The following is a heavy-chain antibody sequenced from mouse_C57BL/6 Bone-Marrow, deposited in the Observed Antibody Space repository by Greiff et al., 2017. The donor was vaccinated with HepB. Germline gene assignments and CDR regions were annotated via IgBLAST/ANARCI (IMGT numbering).Heavy chain of an antibody. Sequence: QVQLQQPGTELVKPGASVKLSCKASGYTFTSYWMHWVKQRPGQGLEWIGNINPSNGGTNYNEKCKSKATLTVDKSSSTAYMQLSSLTSEDSAVYYCARKGGYDSYYFDYWGQGTTLTVSS. J-gene: IGHJ2*01. V-gene: IGHV1-53*01. CDR1: GYTFTSYW. CDR2: INPSNGGT. CDR3: ARKGGYDSYYFDY. D-gene: IGHD2-4*01.